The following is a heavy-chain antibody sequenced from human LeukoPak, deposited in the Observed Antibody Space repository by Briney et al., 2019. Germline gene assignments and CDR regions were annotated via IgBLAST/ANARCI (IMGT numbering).Heavy chain of an antibody. CDR3: ARYPSSIAARLFDP. J-gene: IGHJ5*02. V-gene: IGHV4-38-2*01. Sequence: PSETLSLTCAVSGYSISSGYYWGWIRPPPGKGLEWIGSIYHSGSTYYNPSLKSRVTISVDTSKNQFSLKLSSVTAADTAVYYCARYPSSIAARLFDPWGQGTLVTVSS. D-gene: IGHD6-6*01. CDR2: IYHSGST. CDR1: GYSISSGYY.